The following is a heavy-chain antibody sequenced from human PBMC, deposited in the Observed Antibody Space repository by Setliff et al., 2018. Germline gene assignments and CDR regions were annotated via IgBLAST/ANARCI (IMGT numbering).Heavy chain of an antibody. V-gene: IGHV4-4*07. J-gene: IGHJ3*02. CDR3: ARKGISALSGAFDM. CDR1: GGSISNYY. CDR2: IYTSGGT. D-gene: IGHD1-26*01. Sequence: PSETLSLTCTVSGGSISNYYWSWIRQPAGKGLERIGRIYTSGGTNYNPSLKSRVTMSVDTSKNQFSLKLSSVTAADTAVYYCARKGISALSGAFDMWGQGTMVTVSS.